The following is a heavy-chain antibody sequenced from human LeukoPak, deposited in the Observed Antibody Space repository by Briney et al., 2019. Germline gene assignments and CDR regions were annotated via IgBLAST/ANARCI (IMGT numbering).Heavy chain of an antibody. CDR1: GLTFSSYA. Sequence: PGGSLRLSCAASGLTFSSYAMSWVRQAPGKGLEWVSVISDSGGSTYYGDSLKGRFTISRDNSKNTLYLQMNSLRAEDTAVYYRAGSYYDFWSGYLGYWGQGTLVTVSS. CDR2: ISDSGGST. V-gene: IGHV3-23*01. J-gene: IGHJ4*02. CDR3: AGSYYDFWSGYLGY. D-gene: IGHD3-3*01.